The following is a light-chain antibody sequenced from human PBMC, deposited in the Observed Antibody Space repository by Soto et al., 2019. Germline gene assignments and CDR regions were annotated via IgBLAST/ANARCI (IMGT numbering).Light chain of an antibody. V-gene: IGKV3-11*01. J-gene: IGKJ4*01. CDR2: DGS. Sequence: EIVLTQSPATLSLSPGERATLSCRASQSISSYLAWYQQKPGQAPRLLIYDGSNRATGIPARFSGSGSETDFTLTISSLEPEDFASYYCQQRRSWPLTFGGATKVEIK. CDR3: QQRRSWPLT. CDR1: QSISSY.